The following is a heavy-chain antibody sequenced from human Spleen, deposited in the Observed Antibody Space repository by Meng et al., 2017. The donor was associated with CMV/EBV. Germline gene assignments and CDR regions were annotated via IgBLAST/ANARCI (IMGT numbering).Heavy chain of an antibody. D-gene: IGHD6-13*01. CDR2: IIPIFGTA. J-gene: IGHJ5*02. Sequence: SVKVSCKASGGTFSSYAISWVRQAPGQGLEWMGGIIPIFGTANYAQKFQGRVTITTDESTSTAYMELSSLRSDDTAVYYCARDSDPIIAAAGIWSNWFDPWGQGTLVTVSS. CDR1: GGTFSSYA. CDR3: ARDSDPIIAAAGIWSNWFDP. V-gene: IGHV1-69*05.